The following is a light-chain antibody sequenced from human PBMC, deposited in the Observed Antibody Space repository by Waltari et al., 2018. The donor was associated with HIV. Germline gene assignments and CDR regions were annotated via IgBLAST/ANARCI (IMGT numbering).Light chain of an antibody. CDR3: QSVDSSGTYVV. CDR2: KDS. CDR1: ASPKHS. V-gene: IGLV3-25*03. J-gene: IGLJ2*01. Sequence: SYALTQPPSVPVSPGQTARITCSGDASPKHSGYWYQQKPGQAPVLVIYKDSARPSGIPERLSGSSSGTTVTLTISGVQSEDEADYYCQSVDSSGTYVVFGGGTKLTVL.